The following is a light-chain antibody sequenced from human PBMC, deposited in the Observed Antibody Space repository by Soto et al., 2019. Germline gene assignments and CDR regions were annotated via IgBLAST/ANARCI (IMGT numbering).Light chain of an antibody. Sequence: EIVLTQSPATLSLSPGERATLFCRASQSVSGYLHWYQQKPGQAPRLLIYDASNRATGVPARFSGSGSGTVYALTISSLEPADFVVYYCQQRSTWPPSTFGQGTRLEIK. V-gene: IGKV3-11*01. CDR1: QSVSGY. J-gene: IGKJ5*01. CDR2: DAS. CDR3: QQRSTWPPST.